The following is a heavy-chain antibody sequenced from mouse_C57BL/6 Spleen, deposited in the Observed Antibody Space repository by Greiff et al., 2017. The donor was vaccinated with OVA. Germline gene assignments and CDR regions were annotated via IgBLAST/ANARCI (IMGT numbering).Heavy chain of an antibody. Sequence: EVQLQQSGPELVKPGASVKIPCKASGYTFTDYNMDWVKQSHGKSLEWIGDINPNNGGTIYNQKFKGKATLTVDKSSSTAYMELRSLTSEDTAVYYWARRVGYPYYFDYWGQGTTLTVSS. J-gene: IGHJ2*01. V-gene: IGHV1-18*01. CDR2: INPNNGGT. D-gene: IGHD3-1*01. CDR3: ARRVGYPYYFDY. CDR1: GYTFTDYN.